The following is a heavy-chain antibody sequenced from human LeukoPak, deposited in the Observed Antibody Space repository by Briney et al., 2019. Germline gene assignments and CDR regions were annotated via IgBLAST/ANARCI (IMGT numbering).Heavy chain of an antibody. J-gene: IGHJ6*02. CDR1: GLTVSRSA. Sequence: GGSLRLSCAASGLTVSRSAMSWVRQAPGKGLEFISVFYRDGSNADSVKGRFTLSRDDSKNMLHLQMNSLRAEDTAIYYCARDRYNYGRDFYHHGADVWGQGTTVIVSS. CDR3: ARDRYNYGRDFYHHGADV. CDR2: FYRDGS. V-gene: IGHV3-53*01. D-gene: IGHD5-24*01.